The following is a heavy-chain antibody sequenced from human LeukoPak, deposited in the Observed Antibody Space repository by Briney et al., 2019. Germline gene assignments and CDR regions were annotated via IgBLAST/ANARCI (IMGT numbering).Heavy chain of an antibody. CDR1: GGSITTTNF. Sequence: SGTLSLTCGVSGGSITTTNFWSWVRQPPGKGLEWIGSIYYSGSTYYNPSLKSRVTISVDTSKNQFSLKLSSVTAADTAVYYCARRAMVRGGTYFDYWGQGTLVTVSS. J-gene: IGHJ4*02. V-gene: IGHV4-39*01. CDR3: ARRAMVRGGTYFDY. CDR2: IYYSGST. D-gene: IGHD3-10*01.